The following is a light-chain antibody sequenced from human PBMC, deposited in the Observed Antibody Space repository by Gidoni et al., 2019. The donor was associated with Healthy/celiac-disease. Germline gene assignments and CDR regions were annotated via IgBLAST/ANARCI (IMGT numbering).Light chain of an antibody. J-gene: IGKJ1*01. CDR3: QQRASWPPT. CDR2: DTS. V-gene: IGKV3-11*01. Sequence: PTPSLSPGERATLSCRASQSVSNYLAWYQQKGGQAPRLLIYDTSLRATGIPTRFSGSGSGTDFTLTISSLEPEDFGIYYCQQRASWPPTFGQGTRVDIK. CDR1: QSVSNY.